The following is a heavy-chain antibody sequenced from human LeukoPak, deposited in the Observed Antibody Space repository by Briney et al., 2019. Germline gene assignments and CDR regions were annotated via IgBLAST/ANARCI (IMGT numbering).Heavy chain of an antibody. CDR3: ATLASLDGGY. CDR2: IIPIFGTA. V-gene: IGHV1-69*13. CDR1: GGTFRNYA. J-gene: IGHJ4*02. D-gene: IGHD3-16*01. Sequence: SVKVSCTASGGTFRNYAISWVRQAPGQGLEWMGGIIPIFGTANYAQKFQGRVTITADESTSTAYMELSSLRSEDTAVYYCATLASLDGGYWGQGTLVTVSS.